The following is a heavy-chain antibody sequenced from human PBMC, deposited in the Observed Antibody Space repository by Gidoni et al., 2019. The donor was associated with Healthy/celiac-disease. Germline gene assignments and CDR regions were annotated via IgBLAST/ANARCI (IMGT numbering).Heavy chain of an antibody. D-gene: IGHD2-2*02. CDR2: IYYSGST. CDR3: ASHPVGYCSSTSCYTAFDY. Sequence: QLQLQESGPGLVKPSETLSLTCTVSGGSISSSSYYWGWIRQPPGKGLEWIGSIYYSGSTYYNPSLKSRVTISVDTSKNQFSLKLSSVTAADTAVYYCASHPVGYCSSTSCYTAFDYWGQGTLVTVSS. V-gene: IGHV4-39*01. CDR1: GGSISSSSYY. J-gene: IGHJ4*02.